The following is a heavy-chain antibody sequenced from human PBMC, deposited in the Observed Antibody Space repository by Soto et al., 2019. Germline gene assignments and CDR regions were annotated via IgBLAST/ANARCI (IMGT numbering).Heavy chain of an antibody. Sequence: ECLGLSCAVSGGSISDYYGSWIRQPPGKGLGWIGYILYTGYTNYNPSLKSRITISIDTSRNQFSLRLSYVTAEDTAVYYCERERGEWFGDLLPHGWFDPWSQGTPVTVYS. CDR1: GGSISDYY. V-gene: IGHV4-59*01. CDR2: ILYTGYT. CDR3: ERERGEWFGDLLPHGWFDP. J-gene: IGHJ5*02. D-gene: IGHD3-10*01.